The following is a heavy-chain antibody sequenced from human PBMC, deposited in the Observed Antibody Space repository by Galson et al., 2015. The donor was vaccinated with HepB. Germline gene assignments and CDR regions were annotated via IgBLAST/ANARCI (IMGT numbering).Heavy chain of an antibody. CDR1: GGTFSSYA. CDR2: IIPIFGTA. D-gene: IGHD2-15*01. CDR3: ARDRDVVVVAASTDAFDI. V-gene: IGHV1-69*01. J-gene: IGHJ3*02. Sequence: QSGAEVKKPGESLRISCKASGGTFSSYAISWVRKAPGQGLEWMGGIIPIFGTANYAQKFQGRVTITADESTSTAYMELSSLRSEDTAVYYCARDRDVVVVAASTDAFDIWGQGTMVTVSS.